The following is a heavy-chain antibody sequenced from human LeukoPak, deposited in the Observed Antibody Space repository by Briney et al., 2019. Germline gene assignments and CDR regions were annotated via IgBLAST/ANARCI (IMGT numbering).Heavy chain of an antibody. CDR2: IKQDGSET. CDR3: ANGDGFDY. D-gene: IGHD5-24*01. Sequence: GGSLRLSCATSGFTFSTYWMSWVRQAPGKGLDGVANIKQDGSETYYADSVKGRFTIFRDNAKNSLYLQMDSLRVEDTAVYYCANGDGFDYWGQGTLIIVSS. CDR1: GFTFSTYW. J-gene: IGHJ4*02. V-gene: IGHV3-7*01.